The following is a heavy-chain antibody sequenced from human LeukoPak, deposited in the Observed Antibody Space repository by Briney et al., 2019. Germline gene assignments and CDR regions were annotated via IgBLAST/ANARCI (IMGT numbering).Heavy chain of an antibody. J-gene: IGHJ4*02. CDR1: GXTFSSYA. CDR2: ISGSGGGT. D-gene: IGHD1-26*01. Sequence: GGSLRLSCAASGXTFSSYAMSWVRQAPERGLEWVVTISGSGGGTYYADSVKGRFTISRDDSKNTLYLQMNSLRAEDTAVYYCAKDLGRYRNNYFDYWGQGTLVTVSS. CDR3: AKDLGRYRNNYFDY. V-gene: IGHV3-23*01.